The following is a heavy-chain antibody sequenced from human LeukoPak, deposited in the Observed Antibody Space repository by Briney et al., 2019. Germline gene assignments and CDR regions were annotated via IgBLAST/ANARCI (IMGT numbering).Heavy chain of an antibody. D-gene: IGHD2-15*01. CDR2: IIPILGIA. Sequence: GSSVKVSCKASGGTFSSYTISWVRQAPGQGLEWMGRIIPILGIANYAQKFQGRVTITADKSTSTAYMELSSLRSEDTAVYYCARVGYCSGGSCYARWFDPWGQGTLVIVSS. CDR3: ARVGYCSGGSCYARWFDP. V-gene: IGHV1-69*02. CDR1: GGTFSSYT. J-gene: IGHJ5*02.